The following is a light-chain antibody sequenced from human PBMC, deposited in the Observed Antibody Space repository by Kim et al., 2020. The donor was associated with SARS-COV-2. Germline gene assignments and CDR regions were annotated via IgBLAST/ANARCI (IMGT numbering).Light chain of an antibody. Sequence: LTQPASVSGSPGQSITISCTGTSSDIGGYIFVSWYQQQPGKAPRLMIYDVSYRPSGISNRFSGSKSGNTASLTISGLQAEDEADYYCSSYTTARTLLFGGGTQLTVL. CDR3: SSYTTARTLL. CDR2: DVS. J-gene: IGLJ2*01. CDR1: SSDIGGYIF. V-gene: IGLV2-14*03.